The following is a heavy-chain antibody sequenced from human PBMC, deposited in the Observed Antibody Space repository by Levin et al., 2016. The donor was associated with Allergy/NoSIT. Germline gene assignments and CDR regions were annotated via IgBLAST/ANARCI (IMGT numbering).Heavy chain of an antibody. CDR1: GFTFSSYG. V-gene: IGHV3-33*01. D-gene: IGHD3-10*01. CDR3: ARDRGSGSYYFDY. Sequence: GESLKISCAASGFTFSSYGMHWVRQAPGKGLEWVAVIWYDGSNKYYADSVKGRFTISRDNSKNTLYLQMNSLRAEDTAVYYCARDRGSGSYYFDYWGQGTLVTVSS. CDR2: IWYDGSNK. J-gene: IGHJ4*02.